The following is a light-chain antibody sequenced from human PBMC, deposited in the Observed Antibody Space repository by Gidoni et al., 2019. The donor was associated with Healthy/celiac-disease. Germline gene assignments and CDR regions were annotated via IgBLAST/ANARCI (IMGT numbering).Light chain of an antibody. CDR2: WAF. CDR3: QQYYSTPLT. Sequence: DIVMTQSPDSLAVSLGERATINCKSSQSVLYSSNNKNYLAWYQQKPGQPPKLLIYWAFTRESGVPDRFSGSGSGTDFTLTISSLQAEDVAVYYCQQYYSTPLTFXGXTKVXIK. V-gene: IGKV4-1*01. J-gene: IGKJ4*01. CDR1: QSVLYSSNNKNY.